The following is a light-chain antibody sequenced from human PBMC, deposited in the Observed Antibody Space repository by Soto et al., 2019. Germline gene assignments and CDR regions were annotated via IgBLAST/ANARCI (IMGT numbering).Light chain of an antibody. V-gene: IGKV1-27*01. CDR1: QDISND. Sequence: DIQMTQSPSSLSASVGDRVTITCRASQDISNDLAWYQQRPGKNPELLIFGTSTLQSGVPSRFSGSGSGTDFTLTISSLQPEDVAAYYCQNYHSVPWAFGQGTKVEIK. CDR3: QNYHSVPWA. J-gene: IGKJ1*01. CDR2: GTS.